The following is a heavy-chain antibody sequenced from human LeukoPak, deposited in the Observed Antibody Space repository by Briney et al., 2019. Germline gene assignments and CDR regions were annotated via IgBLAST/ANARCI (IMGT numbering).Heavy chain of an antibody. CDR1: GFTFSDYW. CDR2: INTDGSFT. J-gene: IGHJ4*02. Sequence: GGSLRLSCAASGFTFSDYWMHWVRHAPGKGLVWVSRINTDGSFTRYADSVQGRFTISRDPAKNTLFLQMNSLRAEDTAVYYCAREAKVGGALQYWGQGILVTAST. CDR3: AREAKVGGALQY. D-gene: IGHD1-26*01. V-gene: IGHV3-74*01.